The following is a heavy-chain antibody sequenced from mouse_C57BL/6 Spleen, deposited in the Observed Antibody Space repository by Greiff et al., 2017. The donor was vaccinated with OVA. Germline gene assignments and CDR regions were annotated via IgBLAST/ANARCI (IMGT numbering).Heavy chain of an antibody. Sequence: VQLQQPGAELVMPGASVKLSFKSSCYPFPRSWLPWLPPRPGPGLSWIGEIDPSDSYTNYNQKFKGKSTLTVDKSSSTAYMQLSSLTSEDSAVYYCARSGGLLGYFDVWGTGTTVTVSS. J-gene: IGHJ1*03. CDR3: ARSGGLLGYFDV. V-gene: IGHV1-69*01. CDR2: IDPSDSYT. CDR1: CYPFPRSW. D-gene: IGHD2-13*01.